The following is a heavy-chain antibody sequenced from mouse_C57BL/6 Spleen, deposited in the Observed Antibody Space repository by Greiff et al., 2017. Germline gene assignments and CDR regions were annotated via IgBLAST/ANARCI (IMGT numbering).Heavy chain of an antibody. D-gene: IGHD4-1*01. CDR2: ISSGGDYI. V-gene: IGHV5-9-1*02. J-gene: IGHJ2*01. CDR1: GFTFSSYA. CDR3: TRDPWDYFDY. Sequence: EVKVVESGEGLVKPGGSLKLSCAASGFTFSSYAMSWVRQTPEKRLEWVAYISSGGDYIYYADTVKGRFTISRDNARNTLYLQMSSLKSEDTAMYYCTRDPWDYFDYWGQGTTLTVSS.